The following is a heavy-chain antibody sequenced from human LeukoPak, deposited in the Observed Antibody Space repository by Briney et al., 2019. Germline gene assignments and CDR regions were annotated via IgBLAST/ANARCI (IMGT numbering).Heavy chain of an antibody. D-gene: IGHD2-2*01. CDR1: GRNHSSYA. J-gene: IGHJ4*02. CDR2: IIPIFGPA. Sequence: RASVKVSCKASGRNHSSYAISWVRQAPRQGLESMGGIIPIFGPANYAQKFQGRVTITADESTSTAYMELSSLRSEDTAVYYCARAPPSRYCSSTSCFSYYFDYWGQGTLVTVSS. CDR3: ARAPPSRYCSSTSCFSYYFDY. V-gene: IGHV1-69*01.